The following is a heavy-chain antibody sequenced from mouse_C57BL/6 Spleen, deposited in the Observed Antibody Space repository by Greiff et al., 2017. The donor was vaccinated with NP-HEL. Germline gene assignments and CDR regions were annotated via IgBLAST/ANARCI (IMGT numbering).Heavy chain of an antibody. CDR1: GYTFTSYW. CDR2: IDPSDSYT. Sequence: QVQLQQPGAELVMPGASVKLSCKASGYTFTSYWMHWVKQRPGQGLEWIGEIDPSDSYTNYNQKFKGKSTLTVAKSSSTAYLPLSSLTSADSAVFYGARGDYYGSSYVAKEYWGQGTSVTVAA. V-gene: IGHV1-69*01. J-gene: IGHJ4*01. D-gene: IGHD1-1*01. CDR3: ARGDYYGSSYVAKEY.